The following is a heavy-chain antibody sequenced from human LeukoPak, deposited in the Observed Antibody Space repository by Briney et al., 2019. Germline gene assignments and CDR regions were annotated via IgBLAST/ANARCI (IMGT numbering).Heavy chain of an antibody. CDR3: AKNIAAADSSGCYYYYMDV. CDR1: GFIFSNSW. CDR2: INEDGSDK. D-gene: IGHD6-13*01. J-gene: IGHJ6*03. Sequence: GGSLRLSCAASGFIFSNSWMAWVRQAPGKGLEWVANINEDGSDKHYVDSVKGRFTISRDNAKNSLYLRMNSLRVEDTAVYYCAKNIAAADSSGCYYYYMDVWGKGTTVTVSS. V-gene: IGHV3-7*01.